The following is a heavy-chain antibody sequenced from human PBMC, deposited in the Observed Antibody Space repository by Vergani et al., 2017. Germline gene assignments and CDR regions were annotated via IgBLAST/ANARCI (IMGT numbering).Heavy chain of an antibody. CDR2: ISSNGGST. CDR1: GFTFSSYA. Sequence: EVQLVESGGGLVQPGGSLRLSCSASGFTFSSYAMHWVRQAPGKGLECVSAISSNGGSTYYADYVKGRFTIARDNSKNTLYLQMSSLRAEDTAVYYCVKGPNWEEVPIVYFDYWGQGTLVTVSS. V-gene: IGHV3-64D*06. CDR3: VKGPNWEEVPIVYFDY. D-gene: IGHD1-1*01. J-gene: IGHJ4*02.